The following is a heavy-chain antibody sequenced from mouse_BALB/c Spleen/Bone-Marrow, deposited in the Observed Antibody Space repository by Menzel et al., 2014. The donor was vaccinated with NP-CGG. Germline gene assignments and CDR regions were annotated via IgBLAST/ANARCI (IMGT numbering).Heavy chain of an antibody. Sequence: QVHVKQSGAELARPGASVKMSCRASGYTFTTYTMHWVKQRPGRGLEWIGYINPSSGYTYYNQKFKDKATLTADKSSSAAYLQLSSLTSEDSAVYYCARVYGNYDAMDYWGQGTSVTVSS. CDR3: ARVYGNYDAMDY. CDR2: INPSSGYT. D-gene: IGHD2-1*01. CDR1: GYTFTTYT. J-gene: IGHJ4*01. V-gene: IGHV1-4*01.